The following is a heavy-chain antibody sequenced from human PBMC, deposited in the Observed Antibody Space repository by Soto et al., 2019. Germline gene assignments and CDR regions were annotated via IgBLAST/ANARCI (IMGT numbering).Heavy chain of an antibody. Sequence: EVPLVESGGSLVQPGGSLRLSCAASGFTFSSYWMHWVRQAPGKGLVWVSRINSDGSSTSYADSVKGRFTISRDNAKNTLYLQMNTLRAEDTAVYYCARGYSSSSGDALDIWGQGTMVTVSS. D-gene: IGHD6-6*01. CDR1: GFTFSSYW. CDR2: INSDGSST. V-gene: IGHV3-74*01. CDR3: ARGYSSSSGDALDI. J-gene: IGHJ3*02.